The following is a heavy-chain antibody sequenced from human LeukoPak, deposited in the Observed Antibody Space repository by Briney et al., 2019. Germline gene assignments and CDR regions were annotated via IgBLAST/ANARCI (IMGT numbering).Heavy chain of an antibody. D-gene: IGHD5-24*01. Sequence: PGGSLRLSCEASGLSFSDAWMSWVRQAPGKWLEWVGRIKSKIDGGTSIYAAPVKGRFTISRDDSKNSLYLQMNSLKTEDTAVYYCTTDDGYNIYNWFDPWGQGTLVTVSS. CDR2: IKSKIDGGTS. CDR3: TTDDGYNIYNWFDP. CDR1: GLSFSDAW. J-gene: IGHJ5*02. V-gene: IGHV3-15*01.